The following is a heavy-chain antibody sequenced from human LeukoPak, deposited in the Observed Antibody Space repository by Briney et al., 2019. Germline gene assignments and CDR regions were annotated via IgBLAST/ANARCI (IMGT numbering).Heavy chain of an antibody. J-gene: IGHJ4*02. D-gene: IGHD6-13*01. CDR3: ARDLWAQKLPHRYFDY. V-gene: IGHV3-23*01. Sequence: GSLRLSCAASGFILSSYVMSWVRQAPGKGLEWVSLISVAADNTYYADSVKGRFAISRDNSKNTLFLQMNSLRADDTAVYYCARDLWAQKLPHRYFDYWGQGTLVTVSS. CDR1: GFILSSYV. CDR2: ISVAADNT.